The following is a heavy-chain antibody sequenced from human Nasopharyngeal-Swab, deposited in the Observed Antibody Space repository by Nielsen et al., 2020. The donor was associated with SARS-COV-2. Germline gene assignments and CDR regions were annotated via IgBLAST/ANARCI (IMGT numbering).Heavy chain of an antibody. CDR2: IKQDGSEK. J-gene: IGHJ4*02. CDR3: AREDIAARRGSFDY. V-gene: IGHV3-7*01. Sequence: GESLKISCAASGFTFSSYWLSWVRQAPGKGLEWVANIKQDGSEKYYVDSVKCRFTISRDNSKNTLYLQMNSLRAEDTAVYYCAREDIAARRGSFDYWGQGTLVTVSS. D-gene: IGHD6-6*01. CDR1: GFTFSSYW.